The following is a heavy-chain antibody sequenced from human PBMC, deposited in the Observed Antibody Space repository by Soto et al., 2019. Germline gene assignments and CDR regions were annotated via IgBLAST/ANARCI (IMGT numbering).Heavy chain of an antibody. CDR1: GGTFSSYA. J-gene: IGHJ6*02. D-gene: IGHD6-13*01. Sequence: GASVKVSCKASGGTFSSYAISWVRQAPGQGLEWMGGIIPIFGTANYAQKFQGRVTITADESTSTAYMELSSLRSEDTAVYYCARVRRGRAALHYYGMDVWGQGTTVTVSS. CDR3: ARVRRGRAALHYYGMDV. V-gene: IGHV1-69*13. CDR2: IIPIFGTA.